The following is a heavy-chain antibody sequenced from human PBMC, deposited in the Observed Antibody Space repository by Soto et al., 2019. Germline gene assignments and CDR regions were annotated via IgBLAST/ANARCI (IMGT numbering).Heavy chain of an antibody. CDR1: GYSFTNYW. CDR3: ARRGQYCTSKICLAHYYYTLDV. D-gene: IGHD2-2*01. V-gene: IGHV5-51*01. CDR2: IYPGDSDT. Sequence: EMQLVQSGTEVKKPGESLKISCKATGYSFTNYWIGWVRQMPGNGLEWMGTIYPGDSDTRYGPAFEGQVTISADKSITTAYLQWSSLKASDTAVYFCARRGQYCTSKICLAHYYYTLDVWGQGTTVIVSS. J-gene: IGHJ6*02.